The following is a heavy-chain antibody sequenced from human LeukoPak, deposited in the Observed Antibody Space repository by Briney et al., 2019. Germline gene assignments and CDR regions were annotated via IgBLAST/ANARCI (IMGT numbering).Heavy chain of an antibody. CDR3: ARGAVAASRPFFDY. D-gene: IGHD6-19*01. CDR2: ISYSGST. CDR1: GDSISSYY. Sequence: SETLSLTCTVSGDSISSYYWSWIRQPPGKGLESIGYISYSGSTTYNPSLQSRVTISVDTSKNPFSLKLSSLTAADTAVYYCARGAVAASRPFFDYWGQGTLVTVSS. V-gene: IGHV4-59*01. J-gene: IGHJ4*02.